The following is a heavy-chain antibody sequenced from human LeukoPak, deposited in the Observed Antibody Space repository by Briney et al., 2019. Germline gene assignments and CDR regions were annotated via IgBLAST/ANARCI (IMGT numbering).Heavy chain of an antibody. V-gene: IGHV3-43D*03. Sequence: GGTLRLSCAASGFTFDDYAMHWVRQAPGKGLEWVSLISWDGGSTYYADSVKGRFTISRDNSKNSLYLQMNSLRAEDTALYYCAKGTNDGYNYGPGDYWGQGTLVTVSS. CDR2: ISWDGGST. CDR3: AKGTNDGYNYGPGDY. CDR1: GFTFDDYA. J-gene: IGHJ4*02. D-gene: IGHD5-18*01.